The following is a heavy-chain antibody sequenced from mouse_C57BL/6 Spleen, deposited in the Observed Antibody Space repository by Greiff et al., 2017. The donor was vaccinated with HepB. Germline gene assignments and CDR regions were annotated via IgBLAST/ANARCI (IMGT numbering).Heavy chain of an antibody. CDR2: IYPGSGST. CDR3: ARGGSREDYFDY. V-gene: IGHV1-55*01. Sequence: QVQLQQPGAELVKPGASVKMSCKASGYTFTSYWITWVKQRPGQGLEWIGDIYPGSGSTNYNEKFKSKATLTVDTSSSTAYMQLSSLTSEDSAVYDCARGGSREDYFDYWGQGTTLTVSS. D-gene: IGHD1-1*01. CDR1: GYTFTSYW. J-gene: IGHJ2*01.